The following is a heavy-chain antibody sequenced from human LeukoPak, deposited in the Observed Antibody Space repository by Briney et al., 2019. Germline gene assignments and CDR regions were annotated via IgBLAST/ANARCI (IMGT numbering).Heavy chain of an antibody. J-gene: IGHJ4*02. D-gene: IGHD5-12*01. V-gene: IGHV4-30-4*08. CDR2: IYYSGST. Sequence: SETLSLTCTVSGGSISSGDYYWSWIRQPPGKGLEWIGYIYYSGSTNYNPSLKSRVTISVDTSKNQFSLKLSSVTAADTAVYYCAGNLVATSSIDYWGQGTLVTVSS. CDR3: AGNLVATSSIDY. CDR1: GGSISSGDYY.